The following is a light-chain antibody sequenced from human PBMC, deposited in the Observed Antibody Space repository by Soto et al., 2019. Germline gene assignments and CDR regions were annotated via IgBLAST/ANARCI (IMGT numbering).Light chain of an antibody. CDR2: EVS. Sequence: QSVLTQPGSVCGSPGRSITISCTGSSSDVGGYNYVSWYQQQSGKAPKLMIHEVSNRPSGVSNRFSGSKSGNTASLTISGLQAEDEADYYCSSYTSSRAYVFGIGTKVTVL. J-gene: IGLJ1*01. CDR1: SSDVGGYNY. V-gene: IGLV2-14*01. CDR3: SSYTSSRAYV.